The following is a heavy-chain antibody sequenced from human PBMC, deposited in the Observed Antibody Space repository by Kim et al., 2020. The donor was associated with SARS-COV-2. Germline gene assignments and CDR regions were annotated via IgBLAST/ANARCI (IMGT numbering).Heavy chain of an antibody. D-gene: IGHD2-2*02. V-gene: IGHV1-18*01. CDR1: GYTFTSYG. J-gene: IGHJ5*02. CDR2: ISAYNGNT. CDR3: ARDVYTVLDRSWFDP. Sequence: ASVKVSCKASGYTFTSYGISWVRQAPGQGLEWMGWISAYNGNTNYAQKRQGRVTMTTDTSTSTAYMELRSLRSDDTAVYYCARDVYTVLDRSWFDPWGQGTLVTVSS.